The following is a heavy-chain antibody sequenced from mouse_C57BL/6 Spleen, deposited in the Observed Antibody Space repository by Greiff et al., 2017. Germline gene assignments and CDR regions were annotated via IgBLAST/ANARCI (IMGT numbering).Heavy chain of an antibody. D-gene: IGHD2-1*01. CDR2: IDPSDSYT. Sequence: QVQLQQPGAELVKPGASVKLSCKASGYTFTSYWMQWVKQRPGQGLEWIGEIDPSDSYTNYNQKLKGKATLTVDTSSSTAYMQLSSLTSEDSAVYYCIYYGNYTFAYWGQGTLVTVSA. CDR1: GYTFTSYW. CDR3: IYYGNYTFAY. J-gene: IGHJ3*01. V-gene: IGHV1-50*01.